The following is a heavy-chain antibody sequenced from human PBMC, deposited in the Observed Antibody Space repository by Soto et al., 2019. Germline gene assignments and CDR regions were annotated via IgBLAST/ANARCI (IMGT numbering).Heavy chain of an antibody. J-gene: IGHJ6*02. CDR3: AREGAAAGTSYYYGMDV. CDR1: GYTFTSYG. CDR2: ISAYNGNT. Sequence: ASVKVSCKASGYTFTSYGISWVRQAPGQGLEWMGWISAYNGNTNYAQKLQGRVTMTTDTSTSTAYMELRSLRSDDTAVYYCAREGAAAGTSYYYGMDVWGQGTTVTVPS. V-gene: IGHV1-18*04. D-gene: IGHD6-13*01.